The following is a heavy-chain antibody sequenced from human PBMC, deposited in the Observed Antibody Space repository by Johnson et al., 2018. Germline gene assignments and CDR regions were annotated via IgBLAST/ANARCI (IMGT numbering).Heavy chain of an antibody. D-gene: IGHD6-6*01. CDR2: IKQDGSEK. CDR1: GFTFSSYW. J-gene: IGHJ6*03. V-gene: IGHV3-7*01. Sequence: VQLVESGGGLVQPGGSLRLSCAASGFTFSSYWMSWVRQAPGKGLEWVANIKQDGSEKSYVDSVKGRFTLSRNNAENPLYLQMNGLRAEDTAVYYSARRPYSSSYYYFYYMDVWVQGTTVTFSS. CDR3: ARRPYSSSYYYFYYMDV.